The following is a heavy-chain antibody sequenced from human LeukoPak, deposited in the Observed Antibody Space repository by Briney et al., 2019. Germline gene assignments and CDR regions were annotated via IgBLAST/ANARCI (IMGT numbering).Heavy chain of an antibody. CDR3: AKWSNYYGSGSYYNRPFYYYGMDV. CDR1: GFTFSSYA. J-gene: IGHJ6*02. Sequence: PGGSLRLSCAASGFTFSSYAMSWVRQAAGKGLEWVSAISGSGGSTYYADSVKGRFTISRDNSKNTLYLQMNSLRAEDTAVYYCAKWSNYYGSGSYYNRPFYYYGMDVWGQGTTVTVSS. CDR2: ISGSGGST. D-gene: IGHD3-10*01. V-gene: IGHV3-23*01.